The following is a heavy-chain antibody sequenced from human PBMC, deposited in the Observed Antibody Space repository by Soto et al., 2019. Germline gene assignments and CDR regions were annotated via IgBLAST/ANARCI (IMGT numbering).Heavy chain of an antibody. V-gene: IGHV3-23*01. CDR1: GFTFNTYA. CDR2: ISGGGSTT. D-gene: IGHD6-19*01. Sequence: EVQLLESGGGLVQPGGSLRLSCAASGFTFNTYAMSWVRQAPGKGLELVSTISGGGSTTYYADSVKGRFTISRDNTKNTLFLQMNSLRAEDTAIYYCAKGSRIAVAGTFDYWGQGTLVTVSS. CDR3: AKGSRIAVAGTFDY. J-gene: IGHJ4*02.